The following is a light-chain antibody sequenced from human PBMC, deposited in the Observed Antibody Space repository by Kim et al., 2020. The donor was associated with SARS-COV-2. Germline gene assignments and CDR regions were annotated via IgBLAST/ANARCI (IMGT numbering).Light chain of an antibody. V-gene: IGKV2-30*02. CDR1: QSLLHSDGNTY. CDR3: MQGAHWPPIT. CDR2: KVS. Sequence: DVVVTQSPLSLPVTLGQPASISCRSSQSLLHSDGNTYLSWFQRRPGQSPRRLIYKVSNRDSGVPDRFSGSGSGTDFTLKISRVEAEDVGVYYCMQGAHWPPITFGQGTRLEIK. J-gene: IGKJ5*01.